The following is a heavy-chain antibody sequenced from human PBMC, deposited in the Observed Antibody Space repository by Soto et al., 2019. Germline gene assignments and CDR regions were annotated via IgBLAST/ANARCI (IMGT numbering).Heavy chain of an antibody. CDR2: IYQSGST. Sequence: KTSETLSLTCAVSGGSISDSLWWNWVRQPPGKGLEWIGEIYQSGSTHYSPSLKSRVTISIDKSNNLLSLRLTSVTAADTAVYYCARPVHDDTRHHFRGLDICGPGATVTVYS. CDR1: GGSISDSLW. D-gene: IGHD3-22*01. V-gene: IGHV4-4*02. J-gene: IGHJ6*02. CDR3: ARPVHDDTRHHFRGLDI.